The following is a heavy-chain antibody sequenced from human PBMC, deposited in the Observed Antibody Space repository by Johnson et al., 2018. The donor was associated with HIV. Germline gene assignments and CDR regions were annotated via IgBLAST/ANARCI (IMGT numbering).Heavy chain of an antibody. CDR2: ISYDGTNK. D-gene: IGHD1-26*01. V-gene: IGHV3-30*04. CDR1: GFTFSSYA. CDR3: AKGLFLSGSYSCDAFDI. J-gene: IGHJ3*02. Sequence: VQLVESGGGVVQPGRSLRLSCAASGFTFSSYAMHWVRQAPGKGLEWVAVISYDGTNKYYADSVKGRFTISRDNSKNTLYLQMNSLRPEYTAVYYCAKGLFLSGSYSCDAFDIWGQGTMVTVSS.